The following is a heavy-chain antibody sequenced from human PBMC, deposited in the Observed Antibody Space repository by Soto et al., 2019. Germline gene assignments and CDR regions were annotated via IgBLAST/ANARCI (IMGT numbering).Heavy chain of an antibody. V-gene: IGHV1-18*01. D-gene: IGHD1-1*01. CDR1: GYVFTTYG. CDR2: ISAHNGNT. J-gene: IGHJ4*02. Sequence: QVHLVQSGAEVKKPGASVKVSCKGSGYVFTTYGITWVRQAPGQGLEWMAWISAHNGNTNYAQKLQCRVTVTRDTSTSTAYMELRSLRSDDTAVYYCARGRYGDYWGQGALVTVSS. CDR3: ARGRYGDY.